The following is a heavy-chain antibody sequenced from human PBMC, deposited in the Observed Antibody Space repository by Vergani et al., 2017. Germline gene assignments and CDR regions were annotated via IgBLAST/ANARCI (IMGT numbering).Heavy chain of an antibody. CDR1: GFTFNAYG. D-gene: IGHD1-1*01. J-gene: IGHJ5*01. V-gene: IGHV3-33*01. CDR2: IWYDGSNK. CDR3: ARWGNEKRLDS. Sequence: QVQLVESGGGVVQPGGSLRLSCAASGFTFNAYGMHWVRQAPGKGLEWVAVIWYDGSNKYYGDSVKGRFTISRDNSKNTLYLQMNSLRVEDTAVYYCARWGNEKRLDSWGQGTLVTVSS.